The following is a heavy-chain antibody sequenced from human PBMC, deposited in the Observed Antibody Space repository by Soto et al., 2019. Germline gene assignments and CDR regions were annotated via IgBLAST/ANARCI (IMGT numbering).Heavy chain of an antibody. CDR1: GFTFSSYA. D-gene: IGHD3-22*01. CDR2: ISYDGSNK. CDR3: ARARSADSSGYYDYYGMDV. V-gene: IGHV3-30-3*01. Sequence: QVQLVESGGGVVQPGRSLRLSCAASGFTFSSYAMHWVRQAPGKGLEWVAVISYDGSNKYYADSVKGRFTISRDNSKNTLYLQMNSLRAEDTAVYYCARARSADSSGYYDYYGMDVWGQGTTVTVSS. J-gene: IGHJ6*02.